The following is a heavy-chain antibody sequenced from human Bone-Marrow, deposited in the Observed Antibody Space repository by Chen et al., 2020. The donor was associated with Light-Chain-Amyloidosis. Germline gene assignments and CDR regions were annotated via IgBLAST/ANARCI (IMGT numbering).Heavy chain of an antibody. CDR1: GGTFSSYT. V-gene: IGHV1-69*08. CDR2: LIPTLDYA. Sequence: QVQLVQSGAEVKKPGSSVRVSCRASGGTFSSYTINWVRQAPGPGLEWVGRLIPTLDYAIYAQKFQGRVTITAHKSTGTADIGLSGLRAEDTAIYYGARAGTSISSYYYYMDVGGNGTTVTVSS. D-gene: IGHD2-2*01. CDR3: ARAGTSISSYYYYMDV. J-gene: IGHJ6*03.